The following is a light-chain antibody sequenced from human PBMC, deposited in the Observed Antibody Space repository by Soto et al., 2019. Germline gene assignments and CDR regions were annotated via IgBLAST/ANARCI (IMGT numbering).Light chain of an antibody. V-gene: IGKV3-15*01. Sequence: EIVLTQSPGTLSLSPGERATLSCRASQSVSINLAWYQQKPGQGPSLLIYGASTRAAGIPARFSGSGSGTEFTLTINSLQSEDFAVYYCQQYDKWPLAFGQGTKVDIK. CDR1: QSVSIN. CDR3: QQYDKWPLA. CDR2: GAS. J-gene: IGKJ1*01.